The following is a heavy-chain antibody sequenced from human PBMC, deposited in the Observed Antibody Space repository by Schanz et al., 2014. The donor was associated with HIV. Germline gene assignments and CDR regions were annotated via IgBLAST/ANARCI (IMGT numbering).Heavy chain of an antibody. CDR2: INSGSTIK. V-gene: IGHV3-48*01. J-gene: IGHJ6*02. CDR1: GFMFSTYA. Sequence: DVQLVESGGGLEQPGGSLRLSCAASGFMFSTYAMHWVRQAPGKGLEWVSKINSGSTIKNYADSVKGRFTISRDNAKNSLYLQMNSLRAEDTALYYCAKDRGVVSGMVTNYYYGMDVWGQGNPGHRL. D-gene: IGHD5-18*01. CDR3: AKDRGVVSGMVTNYYYGMDV.